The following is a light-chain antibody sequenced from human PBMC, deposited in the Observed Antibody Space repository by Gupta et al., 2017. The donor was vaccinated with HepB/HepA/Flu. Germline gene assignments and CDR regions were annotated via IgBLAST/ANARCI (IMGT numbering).Light chain of an antibody. CDR2: DAS. V-gene: IGKV3-11*01. CDR3: QQHGDSVYT. Sequence: DIVLTQSPSTLSLSLGERATLSCRASQSVSYYLVWYQQKPGQAPRLLIYDASTRATGIPDRFSGSGSGTDFTLTISRLEPEDFAEYYCQQHGDSVYTFGGGTKVEIK. CDR1: QSVSYY. J-gene: IGKJ4*01.